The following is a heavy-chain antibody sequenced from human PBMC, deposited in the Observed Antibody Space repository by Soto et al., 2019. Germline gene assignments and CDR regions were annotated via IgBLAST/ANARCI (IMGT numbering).Heavy chain of an antibody. V-gene: IGHV3-23*01. Sequence: GGSLRLSCAASGFTFSTYGMTWVRHAPGKGLEWVSFSSATGAGTYYADSVKGRFTISRDNSKNTLYLQMTSLRADDTAVYYCAKDRRAGGNYGFYSDFWGQGALVTVSS. CDR2: SSATGAGT. D-gene: IGHD1-7*01. CDR1: GFTFSTYG. CDR3: AKDRRAGGNYGFYSDF. J-gene: IGHJ4*02.